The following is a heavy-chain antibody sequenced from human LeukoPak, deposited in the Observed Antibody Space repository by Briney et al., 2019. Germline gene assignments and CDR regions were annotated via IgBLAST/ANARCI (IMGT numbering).Heavy chain of an antibody. CDR1: GGSISSSNYY. CDR3: ARDVSGYAWFDP. V-gene: IGHV4-39*07. CDR2: INHSGST. D-gene: IGHD3-22*01. J-gene: IGHJ5*02. Sequence: SETLSLTCTVSGGSISSSNYYWGWIRQPPGKGLEWIGEINHSGSTNYNPSLKSRVTISVDTSKNQFSLKLSSVTAADTAVYYCARDVSGYAWFDPWGQGTLVTVSS.